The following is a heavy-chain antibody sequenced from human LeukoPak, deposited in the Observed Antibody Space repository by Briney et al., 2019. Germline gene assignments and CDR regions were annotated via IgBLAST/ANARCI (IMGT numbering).Heavy chain of an antibody. CDR1: GGSFSGYY. J-gene: IGHJ4*02. Sequence: PSETLSLTCAVYGGSFSGYYWSWIRQPPGKGLEWIGEINHSGSTNYNPSLRSRVTISVDTSKNQFSLKLSSVTAADTAVYYCARGLPKDDTLTGYYKFQFDYWGQGTLVTVSS. V-gene: IGHV4-34*01. CDR2: INHSGST. D-gene: IGHD3-9*01. CDR3: ARGLPKDDTLTGYYKFQFDY.